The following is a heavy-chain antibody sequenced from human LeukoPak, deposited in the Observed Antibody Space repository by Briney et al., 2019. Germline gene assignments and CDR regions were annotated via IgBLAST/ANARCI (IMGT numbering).Heavy chain of an antibody. V-gene: IGHV3-48*03. CDR1: GFTFSSYE. Sequence: GGSLRLSCAASGFTFSSYEMNWVRQAPGKGLEWVSYISSSGSTIYYADSVKGRFTISRDNAKNSLYLQMNSLRAEDTAVYYCARGSRYCSGITCYTWFDPWGQGTLVTVSS. D-gene: IGHD2-15*01. CDR3: ARGSRYCSGITCYTWFDP. J-gene: IGHJ5*02. CDR2: ISSSGSTI.